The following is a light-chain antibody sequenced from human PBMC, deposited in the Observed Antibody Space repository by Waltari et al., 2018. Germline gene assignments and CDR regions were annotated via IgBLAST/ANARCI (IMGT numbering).Light chain of an antibody. J-gene: IGKJ1*01. V-gene: IGKV4-1*01. Sequence: DIVMTQSPDSLAVSLGERATINCKSSQSVLYSSNNENYLAWYQQKPGQPPKLLIIWASIRESGVPDRFTGSGSGTDFTLTISSLQAEDVAVYYCQQYYNTPLTFGQGTKVEIK. CDR3: QQYYNTPLT. CDR1: QSVLYSSNNENY. CDR2: WAS.